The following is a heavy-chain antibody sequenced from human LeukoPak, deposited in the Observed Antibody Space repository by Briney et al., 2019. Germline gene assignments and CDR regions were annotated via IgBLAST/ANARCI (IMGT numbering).Heavy chain of an antibody. Sequence: PSETLSLTCTVSGGSISSYYWSWIRQPPGKGLEWIGYIYYSGSTNYNPSLKSRVTISEDTSKNQSSLKLSSVTAADTAVYYCARERDGYRNFDYWGQGTLVTVSS. CDR1: GGSISSYY. CDR2: IYYSGST. D-gene: IGHD5-24*01. V-gene: IGHV4-59*01. J-gene: IGHJ4*02. CDR3: ARERDGYRNFDY.